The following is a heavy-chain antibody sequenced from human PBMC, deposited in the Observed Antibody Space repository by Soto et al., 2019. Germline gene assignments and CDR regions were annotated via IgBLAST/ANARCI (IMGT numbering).Heavy chain of an antibody. Sequence: SGPTLVNPTQTLTLTCTFSGFSLSTSGMRVSWIRQPPGKALEWLARIDWDDDKFYSTSLKTRLTISKDTSKNQVVLTMTNMDPVDTATYYCARTITLGSIFDYWGQGTLVTVSS. J-gene: IGHJ4*02. V-gene: IGHV2-70*04. CDR1: GFSLSTSGMR. D-gene: IGHD3-10*01. CDR2: IDWDDDK. CDR3: ARTITLGSIFDY.